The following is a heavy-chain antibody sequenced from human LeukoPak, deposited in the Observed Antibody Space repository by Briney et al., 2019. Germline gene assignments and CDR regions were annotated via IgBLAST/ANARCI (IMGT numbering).Heavy chain of an antibody. CDR1: GGSISSYY. Sequence: SETLSLTCTVSGGSISSYYWSWIRQPPGKGLEWIGEINHSGSTNYNPSLKSRVTISVDTSKNQFSLKLSSVTAADTAVYYCARGPYAYCGGDCYPDYWGQGTLVTVSS. V-gene: IGHV4-34*01. CDR2: INHSGST. J-gene: IGHJ4*02. CDR3: ARGPYAYCGGDCYPDY. D-gene: IGHD2-21*02.